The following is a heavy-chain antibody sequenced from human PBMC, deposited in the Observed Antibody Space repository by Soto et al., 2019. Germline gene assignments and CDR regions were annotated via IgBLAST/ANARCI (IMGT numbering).Heavy chain of an antibody. Sequence: GSLRLSCAASGFSVRDKYMTWVRQAPGQGLEWVSLISEQGTAVHADSVKGRFTISRDISKKALYLEMNNLRADDTALYYCATSIHNFGPHAFEIWGQGTMVTV. D-gene: IGHD1-1*01. CDR1: GFSVRDKY. CDR2: ISEQGTA. J-gene: IGHJ3*02. V-gene: IGHV3-53*01. CDR3: ATSIHNFGPHAFEI.